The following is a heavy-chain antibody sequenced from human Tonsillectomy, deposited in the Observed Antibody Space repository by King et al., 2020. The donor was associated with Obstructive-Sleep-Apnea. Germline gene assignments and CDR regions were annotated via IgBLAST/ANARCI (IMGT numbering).Heavy chain of an antibody. CDR1: VGSISSGGYY. D-gene: IGHD5-24*01. CDR3: ARAEMATILFDY. CDR2: IYYSGST. J-gene: IGHJ4*02. V-gene: IGHV4-31*03. Sequence: LQLQESGPGLVKPSQTLSLTCTVSVGSISSGGYYWSWIRQHPGKGLEWIGYIYYSGSTYSNPSLKSRVTISVDTSKNQFSLKLSSVTAADTAVYYCARAEMATILFDYWGQGTLVTVSS.